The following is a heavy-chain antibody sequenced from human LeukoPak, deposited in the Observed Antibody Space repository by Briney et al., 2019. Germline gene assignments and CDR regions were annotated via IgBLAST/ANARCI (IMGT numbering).Heavy chain of an antibody. CDR3: ARAEQWLAPDFDL. D-gene: IGHD6-19*01. Sequence: GSSVKVSCKASGGTFSSYSISWVRQAPGQGLEWMGGIIPIFGTANYAQKFQGKVTIPADESTSTAYMELSSLRSEDTAVYYCARAEQWLAPDFDLWGGGTLVTVFS. CDR2: IIPIFGTA. V-gene: IGHV1-69*01. J-gene: IGHJ2*01. CDR1: GGTFSSYS.